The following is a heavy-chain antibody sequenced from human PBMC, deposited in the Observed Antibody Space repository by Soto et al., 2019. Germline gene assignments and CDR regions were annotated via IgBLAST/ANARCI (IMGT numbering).Heavy chain of an antibody. Sequence: ASVKVSCKASGYTFTSYYMHWVRQAPGQGLEWMGIINPSGGSTSYAQKFQGRVTMTRDTSTSTVYMELSSLRSEDTAVYYCARDRVGATTLLAYYFDYWGQGTLVTVSS. J-gene: IGHJ4*02. CDR3: ARDRVGATTLLAYYFDY. CDR1: GYTFTSYY. CDR2: INPSGGST. V-gene: IGHV1-46*01. D-gene: IGHD1-26*01.